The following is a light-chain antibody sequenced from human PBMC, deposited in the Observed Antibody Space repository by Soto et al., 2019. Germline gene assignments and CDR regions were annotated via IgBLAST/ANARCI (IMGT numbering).Light chain of an antibody. CDR2: AAS. CDR1: HSISNY. V-gene: IGKV1-39*01. Sequence: DIQMTQSPSSLSASVGDRVTITCRASHSISNYLNWYQQKPGKAPKLLIFAASSLQFGVPSRFSGSGSGTDFTLTISSLQPEDFATYYCQQSYSTPQTFGQGTRVEIK. CDR3: QQSYSTPQT. J-gene: IGKJ1*01.